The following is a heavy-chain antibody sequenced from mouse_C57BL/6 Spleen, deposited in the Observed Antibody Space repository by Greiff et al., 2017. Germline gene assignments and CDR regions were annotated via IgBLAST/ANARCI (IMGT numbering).Heavy chain of an antibody. J-gene: IGHJ3*01. CDR2: INPGSGGT. CDR1: GYAFTNYL. V-gene: IGHV1-54*01. D-gene: IGHD3-3*01. Sequence: QVHVKQSGAELVRPGTSVKVSCKASGYAFTNYLIEWVKQRPGQGLEWIGVINPGSGGTNYNEKFKGKATLTADKSSRTAYMQLSSLTSEDSAVYFCARGGGRGFAYWGQGTLVTVSA. CDR3: ARGGGRGFAY.